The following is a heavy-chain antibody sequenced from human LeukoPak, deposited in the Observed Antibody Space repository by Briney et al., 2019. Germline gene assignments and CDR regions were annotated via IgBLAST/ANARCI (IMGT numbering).Heavy chain of an antibody. D-gene: IGHD1-26*01. J-gene: IGHJ4*02. CDR3: ARDDSGSYYFDY. CDR1: GYTFTGYY. CDR2: INPNSGGT. Sequence: ASVKVSCKASGYTFTGYYMHWVRQAPGQGLEWMGWINPNSGGTNYAQKFRGRVTMTRDTSISTAYMELSRLRSDDTAVYYCARDDSGSYYFDYWGQGTLVTVSS. V-gene: IGHV1-2*02.